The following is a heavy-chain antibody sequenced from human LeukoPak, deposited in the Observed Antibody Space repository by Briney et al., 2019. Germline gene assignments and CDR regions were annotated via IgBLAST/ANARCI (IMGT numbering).Heavy chain of an antibody. CDR2: MNPNSGNT. Sequence: ASAKVSCKASGYTFTSYDINWVRQATGQGLEWMGWMNPNSGNTGYAQKFQGRVTMTRNTSISTAYMELSSLRSEDTAVYYCARGSDSSGYSIDYWGQGTLVTVSS. CDR3: ARGSDSSGYSIDY. CDR1: GYTFTSYD. V-gene: IGHV1-8*01. D-gene: IGHD3-22*01. J-gene: IGHJ4*02.